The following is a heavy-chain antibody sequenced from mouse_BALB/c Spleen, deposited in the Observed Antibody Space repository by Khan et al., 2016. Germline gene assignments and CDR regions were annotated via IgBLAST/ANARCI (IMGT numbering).Heavy chain of an antibody. CDR3: AKVDSVDSDGAWFAY. CDR2: IWGGGTT. Sequence: QVRLQQSGPSLVQPSQSLSINCIVSGFSLTTYAVHWVRQSPGKGLEWLGVIWGGGTTDYNAAFMSRLSITKDNSTSQVFFKMNSLQSDDTAIYYCAKVDSVDSDGAWFAYWGQGSLVTVST. CDR1: GFSLTTYA. V-gene: IGHV2-5-1*01. D-gene: IGHD1-2*01. J-gene: IGHJ3*01.